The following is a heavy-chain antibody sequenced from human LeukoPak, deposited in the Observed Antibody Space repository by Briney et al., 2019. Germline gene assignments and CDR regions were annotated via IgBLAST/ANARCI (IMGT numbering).Heavy chain of an antibody. CDR3: ARASYSSGWYGGFFDY. D-gene: IGHD6-19*01. Sequence: GGSLRLSCAASGFTFSSYEMNWVRQAPGKGLEWVSYISSSGSTIYYADSVKGRFTISRDNAKNSLYLQMNSLRAEDTAVYYCARASYSSGWYGGFFDYWGQGTLVTVFS. CDR1: GFTFSSYE. J-gene: IGHJ4*02. V-gene: IGHV3-48*03. CDR2: ISSSGSTI.